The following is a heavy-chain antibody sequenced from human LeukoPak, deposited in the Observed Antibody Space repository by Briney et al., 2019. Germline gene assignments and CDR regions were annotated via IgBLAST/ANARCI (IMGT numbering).Heavy chain of an antibody. CDR3: ARGIESYGDYGY. CDR2: MYNCGST. D-gene: IGHD4-17*01. V-gene: IGHV4-59*01. Sequence: SETLSLTCTVSGGSIGGSYGSWIRQPPGKGLEWIAYMYNCGSTNNNPSLKRRVTISIDTSKNQFSLKLSSLTAADTAIYYCARGIESYGDYGYWGQGILVTVSS. CDR1: GGSIGGSY. J-gene: IGHJ4*02.